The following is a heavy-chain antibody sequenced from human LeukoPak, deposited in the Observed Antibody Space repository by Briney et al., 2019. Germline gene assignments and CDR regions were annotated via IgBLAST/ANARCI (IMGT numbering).Heavy chain of an antibody. CDR2: INAGNDKR. D-gene: IGHD3-3*02. J-gene: IGHJ5*02. CDR3: ARDHGGALASRSILFDP. V-gene: IGHV1-3*01. Sequence: GASVKVSCKASGYTFSSYTIHWVRQAPGQRPEWMGWINAGNDKRKYSQKFEARVTLTRDTSASTGYMELSSLTSEDTAVYYCARDHGGALASRSILFDPWGQRTPVTVSS. CDR1: GYTFSSYT.